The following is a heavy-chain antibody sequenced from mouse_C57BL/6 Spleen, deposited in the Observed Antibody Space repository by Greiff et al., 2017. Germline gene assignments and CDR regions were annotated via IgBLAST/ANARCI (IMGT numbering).Heavy chain of an antibody. V-gene: IGHV1-81*01. Sequence: VQLQQSGAELARPGASVKLSCKASGYTFTSYGISWVKQRTGQGLEWIGEIYPRSGNTYYNVKFKGKATLTADKSSSTAYMELRSLTSEDSAVYFCARSRDGNYGFDYWGQGTTLTVSS. D-gene: IGHD2-1*01. CDR1: GYTFTSYG. CDR3: ARSRDGNYGFDY. CDR2: IYPRSGNT. J-gene: IGHJ2*01.